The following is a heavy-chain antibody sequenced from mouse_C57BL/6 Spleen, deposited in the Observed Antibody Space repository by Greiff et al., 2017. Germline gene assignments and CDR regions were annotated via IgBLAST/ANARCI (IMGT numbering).Heavy chain of an antibody. CDR2: IDPENGDT. CDR3: TTWAGTGAY. Sequence: EVQLQQSGAELVRPGASVKLSCTASGFNIKDDYMHWVKQRPEQGLEWIGWIDPENGDTEYASKFQGKATITADTSSNTAYLQLSSLTSEDTAVYYCTTWAGTGAYWGQGTLVTVSA. D-gene: IGHD4-1*01. J-gene: IGHJ3*01. V-gene: IGHV14-4*01. CDR1: GFNIKDDY.